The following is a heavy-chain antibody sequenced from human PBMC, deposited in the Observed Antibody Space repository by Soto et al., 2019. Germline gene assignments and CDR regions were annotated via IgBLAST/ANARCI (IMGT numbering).Heavy chain of an antibody. CDR1: GGTFSTSA. CDR2: IMPVFPTP. J-gene: IGHJ6*02. D-gene: IGHD3-3*02. V-gene: IGHV1-69*05. CDR3: ARDKDRQQLGGNYYYILDV. Sequence: QVQLVQSGAEVKKPGSSVKVSCMASGGTFSTSAISWVRQAPGQGLEWVGGIMPVFPTPDYAQKFQGRVTXTXDXPTTTAYLELTSLRTDDTAVYYCARDKDRQQLGGNYYYILDVWGQGTAITVSS.